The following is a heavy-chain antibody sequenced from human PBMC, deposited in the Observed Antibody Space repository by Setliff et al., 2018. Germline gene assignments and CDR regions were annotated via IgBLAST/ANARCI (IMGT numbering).Heavy chain of an antibody. CDR3: VRDRTAYSYGLDV. J-gene: IGHJ6*02. CDR2: IYHNGNT. Sequence: PSETLSLTCTVSGGSISPYFWSWIRQPPGKGLEWIGYIYHNGNTNFNPSLKTRVTMSVDPSKNQFALNLRSVTDADTAVYYCVRDRTAYSYGLDVWAQGTTVTVS. V-gene: IGHV4-59*01. D-gene: IGHD5-18*01. CDR1: GGSISPYF.